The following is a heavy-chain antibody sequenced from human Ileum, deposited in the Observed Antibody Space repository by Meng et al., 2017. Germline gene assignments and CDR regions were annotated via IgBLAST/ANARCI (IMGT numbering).Heavy chain of an antibody. Sequence: GGSLRLSCAASEITVSSSYMSWVRRAPGQGLEWVSSIYSDNSIYYADFVKGRFTISRDSSKNTLFLQMSALRADDTAVYFCARDRFVSGWFKGADYWGQGTVVTVSS. J-gene: IGHJ4*02. CDR3: ARDRFVSGWFKGADY. D-gene: IGHD6-19*01. CDR2: IYSDNSI. V-gene: IGHV3-53*01. CDR1: EITVSSSY.